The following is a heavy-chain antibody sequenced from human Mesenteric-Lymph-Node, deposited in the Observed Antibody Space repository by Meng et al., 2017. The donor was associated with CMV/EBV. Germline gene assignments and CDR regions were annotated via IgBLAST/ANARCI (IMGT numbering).Heavy chain of an antibody. Sequence: GGSLRLSCAASGFTFDDYGMSWVRQAPGKGLEWVSGINWNGGSTGYADSVKGRFTISRDNAKNSLYLQLNSLRREDTAMYYCARDFSATVDYWGQGTLVTVSS. CDR3: ARDFSATVDY. D-gene: IGHD1-26*01. CDR2: INWNGGST. V-gene: IGHV3-20*04. J-gene: IGHJ4*02. CDR1: GFTFDDYG.